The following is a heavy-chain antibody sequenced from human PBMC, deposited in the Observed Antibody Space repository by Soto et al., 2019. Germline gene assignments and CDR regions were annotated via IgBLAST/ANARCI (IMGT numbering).Heavy chain of an antibody. Sequence: SETLSLTCAVSGGSMSSFSWSWIRQPPGKGLEFIGSISHSGRSEYNPSLKNRIILSVDVSKNQFSLNLKSMKVADTAVYYCARVAMXNYYDMWSGSTSYALDVWGPGTTVTVSS. CDR1: GGSMSSFS. D-gene: IGHD3-3*01. J-gene: IGHJ6*02. CDR3: ARVAMXNYYDMWSGSTSYALDV. CDR2: ISHSGRS. V-gene: IGHV4-59*13.